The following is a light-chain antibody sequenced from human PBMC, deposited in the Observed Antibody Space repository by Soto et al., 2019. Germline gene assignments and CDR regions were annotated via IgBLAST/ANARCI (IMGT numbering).Light chain of an antibody. CDR3: QQYDTSPT. CDR2: GAS. Sequence: EIVLTQSPGTLSLSPGERATPPCRASQSVCNYLAWYQQKPGQAPKVFIFGASRRATGIPDRFSGSGSGTDFTLTISSLEPEDSAVYYCQQYDTSPTFGPGTKVDIK. J-gene: IGKJ3*01. CDR1: QSVCNY. V-gene: IGKV3-20*01.